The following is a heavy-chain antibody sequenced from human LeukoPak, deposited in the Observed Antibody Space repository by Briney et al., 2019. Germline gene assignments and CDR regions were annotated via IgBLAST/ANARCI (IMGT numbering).Heavy chain of an antibody. CDR2: INHSGST. D-gene: IGHD3-10*01. Sequence: SETLSLTCAVYGGSFSGYYWSWIRQPPGKGLEWIGEINHSGSTNYNPSLKSRVTISVDTSKNQFSLKLSSVTAADTAVNYCARPPYPSSGTYYFYYWGQGTLVTVSS. CDR1: GGSFSGYY. CDR3: ARPPYPSSGTYYFYY. J-gene: IGHJ4*02. V-gene: IGHV4-34*01.